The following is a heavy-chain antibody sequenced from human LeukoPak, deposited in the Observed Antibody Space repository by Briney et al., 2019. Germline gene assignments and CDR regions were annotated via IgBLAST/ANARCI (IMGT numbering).Heavy chain of an antibody. D-gene: IGHD1-1*01. V-gene: IGHV3-11*01. CDR1: GFTFSDYY. CDR2: ISSSGSTI. J-gene: IGHJ3*02. CDR3: AREGNSNDDTANAFDI. Sequence: GGSLRLSCAASGFTFSDYYMSWIRQAPGKGLEWVSYISSSGSTIYYADSVKGRFTISRDNAKNSLYLQMNSLRAEDTAVYYCAREGNSNDDTANAFDIWGQGTVVTVSS.